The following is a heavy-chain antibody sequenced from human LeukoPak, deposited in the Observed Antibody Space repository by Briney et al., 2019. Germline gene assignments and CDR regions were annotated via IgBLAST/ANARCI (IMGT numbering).Heavy chain of an antibody. D-gene: IGHD6-25*01. CDR3: AKGSGSSRPYYLDY. CDR1: GFTFSSYG. Sequence: GGSLRLSCAASGFTFSSYGMHWVRQAPGKGLEWVTFIRFDGNNKYYTDSVKGRFTISRNNSKNTLYLQMNSLRAEDTAVYYCAKGSGSSRPYYLDYWGRGTLVTVSS. CDR2: IRFDGNNK. J-gene: IGHJ4*02. V-gene: IGHV3-30*02.